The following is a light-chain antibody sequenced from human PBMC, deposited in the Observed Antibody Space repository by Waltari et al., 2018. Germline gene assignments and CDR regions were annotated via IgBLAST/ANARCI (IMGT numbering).Light chain of an antibody. J-gene: IGKJ4*01. CDR3: QQAHTFPLT. Sequence: DTQMTQFPSAVPAFVGDRVTITCRASQAIGIWLAWYQQKPGKAPKLLIYQASTWQSGVPSRFSGSGSGTDFTLTISSLQPEDFATYYCQQAHTFPLTFGGGTKVEIK. CDR2: QAS. V-gene: IGKV1-12*01. CDR1: QAIGIW.